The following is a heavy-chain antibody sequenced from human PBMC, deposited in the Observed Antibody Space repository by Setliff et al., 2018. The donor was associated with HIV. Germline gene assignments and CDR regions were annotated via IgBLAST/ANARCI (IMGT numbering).Heavy chain of an antibody. V-gene: IGHV1-18*01. CDR3: ASDYYDSSGYPQGAFDI. CDR2: ISAYNGNT. Sequence: ASVKVSCKASGYTFTSYGISWVRQAPGQGLEWMGWISAYNGNTNYAQKLQGRVTMTTDTSTSTAYLYLSSLRSEDTAVYYCASDYYDSSGYPQGAFDIWGQGTMVTVSS. CDR1: GYTFTSYG. J-gene: IGHJ3*02. D-gene: IGHD3-22*01.